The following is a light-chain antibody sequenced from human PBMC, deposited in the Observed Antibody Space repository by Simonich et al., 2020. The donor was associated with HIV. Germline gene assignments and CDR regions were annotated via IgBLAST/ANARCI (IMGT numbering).Light chain of an antibody. V-gene: IGKV1-5*03. J-gene: IGKJ1*01. CDR1: QNIVSW. CDR3: QQYNSYSPT. Sequence: DIQMTQSPSTLSASVGDRVTITCRASQNIVSWLAWYQQKPGKAPKILIYKASTLQSGVPSTFSGSGSGTEFTLTISSLQPDDFATYYCQQYNSYSPTFGQGTKVEIK. CDR2: KAS.